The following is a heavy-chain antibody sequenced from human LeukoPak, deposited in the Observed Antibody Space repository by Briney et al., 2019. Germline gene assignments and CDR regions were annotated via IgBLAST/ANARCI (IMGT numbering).Heavy chain of an antibody. Sequence: GGSLRLSCAASGFTFSSYWMHWARQAPGQGLVWVSRINSDGSTPNYADSVKGRFTISRDNGKNTLYLQMNSLSAEDTAVYYCARGGTGVTTNIAYWGQGTLVTVSS. J-gene: IGHJ4*02. CDR1: GFTFSSYW. D-gene: IGHD7-27*01. CDR2: INSDGSTP. V-gene: IGHV3-74*01. CDR3: ARGGTGVTTNIAY.